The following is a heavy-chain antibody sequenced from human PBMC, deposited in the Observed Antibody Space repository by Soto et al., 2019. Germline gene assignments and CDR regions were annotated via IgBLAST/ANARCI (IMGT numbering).Heavy chain of an antibody. CDR3: ARDFAYYGSGSKWFDP. D-gene: IGHD3-10*01. Sequence: SETLSLTCAVYGGSFSGYYWSWIRQPPGKGLEWIGEINHSGSTNYNPSLKSRVTISVDTSKNQFSLKLSSVTAADTAVYYCARDFAYYGSGSKWFDPWGQVTLGTVFS. J-gene: IGHJ5*02. CDR2: INHSGST. V-gene: IGHV4-34*01. CDR1: GGSFSGYY.